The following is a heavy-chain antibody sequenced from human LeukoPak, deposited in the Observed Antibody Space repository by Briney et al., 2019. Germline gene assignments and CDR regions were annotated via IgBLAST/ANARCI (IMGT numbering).Heavy chain of an antibody. Sequence: GGSLRLSCEASGFTFSSYSLHWLRQAPGRGLEWVAVITSDERTKYYADSAKGRFSISRDNSKNTLYLQMNSLRAEDTAVYYCAREAGSEQWLVEGELDYWGQGTLVTVSS. CDR3: AREAGSEQWLVEGELDY. J-gene: IGHJ4*02. CDR2: ITSDERTK. CDR1: GFTFSSYS. V-gene: IGHV3-30*04. D-gene: IGHD6-19*01.